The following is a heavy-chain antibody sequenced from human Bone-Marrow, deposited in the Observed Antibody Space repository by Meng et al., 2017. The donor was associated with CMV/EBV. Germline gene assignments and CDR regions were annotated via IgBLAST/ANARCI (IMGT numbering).Heavy chain of an antibody. D-gene: IGHD6-13*01. V-gene: IGHV3-21*01. CDR2: ISSSRNYT. Sequence: GESLKISCVASGFTSSSHSMNWVRQAPGKGLEWVSSISSSRNYTYYADSLKGRFTISRDNAKNSLYLQMNSLRADDTAVYYCARVWSIAAAGLDYYGMDVWGQGTTVTVSS. J-gene: IGHJ6*02. CDR3: ARVWSIAAAGLDYYGMDV. CDR1: GFTSSSHS.